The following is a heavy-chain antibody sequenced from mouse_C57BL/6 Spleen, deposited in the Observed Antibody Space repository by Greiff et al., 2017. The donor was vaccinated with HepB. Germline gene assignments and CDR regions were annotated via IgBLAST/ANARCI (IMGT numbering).Heavy chain of an antibody. CDR1: GYTFTSYW. J-gene: IGHJ4*01. Sequence: QVQLQQSGAELVKPGASVKMSCKASGYTFTSYWITWVKQRPGQGLEWIGDIYPGSGSTNYNEKFKSKATLTVDTSSSTAYMQLSSLTSEDSAVYYCARRGGGYDEGYYYAMDYWGQGTSVTVSS. D-gene: IGHD2-2*01. V-gene: IGHV1-55*01. CDR2: IYPGSGST. CDR3: ARRGGGYDEGYYYAMDY.